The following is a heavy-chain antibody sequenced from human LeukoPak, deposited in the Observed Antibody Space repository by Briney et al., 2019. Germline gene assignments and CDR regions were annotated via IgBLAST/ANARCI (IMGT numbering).Heavy chain of an antibody. CDR3: ARVRVVPAAPLYYYYYMDV. V-gene: IGHV4-4*07. J-gene: IGHJ6*03. D-gene: IGHD2-2*01. Sequence: SETLSLTRTVSGGSISSYYWSWIRQPAGKGLEWIGRIYTSGSTNYNPSLKSRVTMSVDTSKNQFSLKLSSVTAADTAVYYCARVRVVPAAPLYYYYYMDVWGKGTTVTVSS. CDR1: GGSISSYY. CDR2: IYTSGST.